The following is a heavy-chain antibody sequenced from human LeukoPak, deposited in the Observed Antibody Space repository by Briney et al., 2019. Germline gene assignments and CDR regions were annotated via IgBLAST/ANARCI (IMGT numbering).Heavy chain of an antibody. CDR2: ISYDGSNK. V-gene: IGHV3-30*18. J-gene: IGHJ3*02. CDR3: AKSLRYFDWLLSDAFDI. CDR1: GLTFSSYG. Sequence: LSGGSLRLSCAASGLTFSSYGMHWVRQAPGKGLEWVAVISYDGSNKYYADSVKGRFTISRDNSKNTLYLQMNSLRAEDTAVYYCAKSLRYFDWLLSDAFDIWGQGTMVTVSS. D-gene: IGHD3-9*01.